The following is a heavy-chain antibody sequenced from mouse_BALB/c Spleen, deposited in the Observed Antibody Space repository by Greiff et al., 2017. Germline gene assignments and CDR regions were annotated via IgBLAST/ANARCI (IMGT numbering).Heavy chain of an antibody. Sequence: VQLQQPGAELVKPGTSVKLSCKASGYNFTSYWINWVKLRPGQGLEWIGDIYPGSGSTNYNEKFKSKATLTVDTSSSTAYMQLSSLASEDSALYYCARLHYWGQGTTLTVSS. CDR2: IYPGSGST. CDR3: ARLHY. J-gene: IGHJ2*01. V-gene: IGHV1-55*01. CDR1: GYNFTSYW.